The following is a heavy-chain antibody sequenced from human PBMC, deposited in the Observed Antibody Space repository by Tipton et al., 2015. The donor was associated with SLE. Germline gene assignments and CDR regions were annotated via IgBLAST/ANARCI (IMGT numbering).Heavy chain of an antibody. CDR3: AESAYFLGYCNGGRCFDYFDS. V-gene: IGHV3-30*02. D-gene: IGHD2-15*01. CDR2: IRHDGSAK. CDR1: GFTFNNYG. J-gene: IGHJ4*02. Sequence: GSLRLSCAASGFTFNNYGMNWVRQAPGRGLQWVAFIRHDGSAKYYSDSLQGRFSVSRDNSEHTLYLQMNSLSAEDTAVYYCAESAYFLGYCNGGRCFDYFDSLGKGTLVTVSS.